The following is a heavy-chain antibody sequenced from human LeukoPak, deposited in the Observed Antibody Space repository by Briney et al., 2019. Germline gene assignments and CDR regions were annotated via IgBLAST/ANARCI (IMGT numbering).Heavy chain of an antibody. J-gene: IGHJ4*02. Sequence: SETLSLTCTVSGGSISSGGYYWSWIRQHPGKGLEWIGYIYYSGSTYYNPSLKSRVTISVDTSKNQFSLKLSSVTAADTAVYYCARETSLIYSSSWFDYWGQGTLVTVSS. CDR2: IYYSGST. CDR3: ARETSLIYSSSWFDY. V-gene: IGHV4-31*03. D-gene: IGHD6-13*01. CDR1: GGSISSGGYY.